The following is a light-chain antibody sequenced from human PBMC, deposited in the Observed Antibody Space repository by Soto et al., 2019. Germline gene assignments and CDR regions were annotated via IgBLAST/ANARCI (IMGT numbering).Light chain of an antibody. CDR3: LSYAGSYNFV. J-gene: IGLJ1*01. CDR1: SANIGNNY. Sequence: QSVLTQPPSASGTPGQRVTISCSGRSANIGNNYVCWYQQLPGTAPKLLIYSNNQRPSGVSHRFSGSKSGNTASLTISGLQADDEADYYCLSYAGSYNFVFGSGTKVTVL. CDR2: SNN. V-gene: IGLV1-47*02.